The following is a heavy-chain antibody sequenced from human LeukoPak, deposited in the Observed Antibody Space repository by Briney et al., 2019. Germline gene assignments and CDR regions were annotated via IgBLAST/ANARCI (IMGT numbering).Heavy chain of an antibody. J-gene: IGHJ5*02. D-gene: IGHD3-10*01. CDR1: EFTFDDYA. CDR2: ISWNSGSI. V-gene: IGHV3-9*01. Sequence: PGRSLRLSCAASEFTFDDYAMHWVRQAPGKGLEWVSGISWNSGSIGYADSVKGRFTISRDNSKNTLYLQMNSLRAEDTAVYYCAKDQKMYYYGCDWFDPWGQGTLVTVSS. CDR3: AKDQKMYYYGCDWFDP.